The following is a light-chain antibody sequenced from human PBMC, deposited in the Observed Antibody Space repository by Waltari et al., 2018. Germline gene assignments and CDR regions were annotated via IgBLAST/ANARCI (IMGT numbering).Light chain of an antibody. J-gene: IGLJ3*02. CDR3: SSFTSSATWV. CDR2: GVS. CDR1: NSDIGGYNY. V-gene: IGLV2-14*03. Sequence: QSALTQPASLSGSPRQSITISCTGTNSDIGGYNYVSCYQHHPGKAPKLMIFGVSDRPSGVSNRFSGSKSGNTASLTISELQADDEADYYCSSFTSSATWVFGGGTKLTVL.